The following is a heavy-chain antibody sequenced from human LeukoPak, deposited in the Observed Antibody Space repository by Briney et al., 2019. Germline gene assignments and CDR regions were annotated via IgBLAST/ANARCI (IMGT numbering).Heavy chain of an antibody. CDR3: VKASPAYSSSSYVVFDV. V-gene: IGHV3-30*02. Sequence: GGSLRLSCATSGFIFSNYGMHWVRQAPGKGLEWVAFFRFDGSDKSYADSVRGRFPISRDNSKNTVYLQMNSLRAEDTAVYYCVKASPAYSSSSYVVFDVWGQGTMVTVSS. CDR2: FRFDGSDK. D-gene: IGHD6-13*01. CDR1: GFIFSNYG. J-gene: IGHJ3*01.